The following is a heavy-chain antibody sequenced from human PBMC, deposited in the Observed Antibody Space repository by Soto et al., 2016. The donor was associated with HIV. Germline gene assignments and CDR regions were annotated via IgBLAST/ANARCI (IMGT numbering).Heavy chain of an antibody. J-gene: IGHJ5*02. CDR3: ARGPPYYDSSGYYLS. CDR2: INHSGST. Sequence: QVQLQQWGAGLLKPSETLSLTCAVYGGSFSSYYWSWIRQPPGKGLEWIGEINHSGSTTYNPSLKSRVTISVDTSKNQFSLKLSSVTAADTAIYYCARGPPYYDSSGYYLSWGQGTLVHRLL. CDR1: GGSFSSYY. D-gene: IGHD3-22*01. V-gene: IGHV4-34*01.